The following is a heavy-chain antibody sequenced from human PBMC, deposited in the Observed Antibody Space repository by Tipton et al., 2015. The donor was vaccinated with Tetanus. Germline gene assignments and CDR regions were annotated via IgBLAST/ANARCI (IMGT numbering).Heavy chain of an antibody. J-gene: IGHJ4*02. CDR2: IYYSGGT. CDR1: GGSISGSSYY. CDR3: ARHPPPYYYGSGSYLDY. D-gene: IGHD3-10*01. Sequence: LRLSCSVSGGSISGSSYYWSWIRQPPGKALEWIGSIYYSGGTFYHPSLQSRVTISVDTSKNQFSLRLSSVTAADTAVYFCARHPPPYYYGSGSYLDYWGQGTPVTVSS. V-gene: IGHV4-39*01.